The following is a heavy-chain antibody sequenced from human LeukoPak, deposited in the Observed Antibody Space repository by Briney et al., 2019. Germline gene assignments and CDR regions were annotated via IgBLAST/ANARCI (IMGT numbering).Heavy chain of an antibody. D-gene: IGHD3-22*01. Sequence: GGSLRLSCAASGFTFSSYSMNWVRQAPGKGLEWVSYINSSSSTIYYADSVKGRFTISRDNAKNSLYLQMNSLRAEDTAVYYCARTGENYYDSSGYFNWFDPWGQGTLVTVSS. CDR3: ARTGENYYDSSGYFNWFDP. CDR1: GFTFSSYS. V-gene: IGHV3-48*01. J-gene: IGHJ5*02. CDR2: INSSSSTI.